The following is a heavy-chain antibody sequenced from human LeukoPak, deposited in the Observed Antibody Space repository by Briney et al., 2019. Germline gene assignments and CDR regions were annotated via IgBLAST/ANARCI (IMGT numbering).Heavy chain of an antibody. Sequence: PGGSLRLSCAASGFTFSSYGLTWVRQAPGKGLEWVSNISGSGGSTYYADSVKGRFTISRDNSKNTLYLQMNSLRAEDTAVYYCARRSGIAVAGAFDYWGQGTLVTVSS. D-gene: IGHD6-19*01. CDR3: ARRSGIAVAGAFDY. CDR1: GFTFSSYG. J-gene: IGHJ4*02. CDR2: ISGSGGST. V-gene: IGHV3-23*01.